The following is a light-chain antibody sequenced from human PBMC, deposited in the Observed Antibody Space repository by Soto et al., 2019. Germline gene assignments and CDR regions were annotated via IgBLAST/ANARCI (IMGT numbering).Light chain of an antibody. V-gene: IGKV1-5*03. J-gene: IGKJ1*01. CDR3: QHYNSYSEA. CDR2: KAS. CDR1: QSISSW. Sequence: DIQMTQSPSTLSASVGDRVTITCRASQSISSWLAWYQQKPGKDPKLLIYKASTLKSGVPSRFSGSGSGTEFNLTISRLQTDDFATYECQHYNSYSEAVGQGTKVDIK.